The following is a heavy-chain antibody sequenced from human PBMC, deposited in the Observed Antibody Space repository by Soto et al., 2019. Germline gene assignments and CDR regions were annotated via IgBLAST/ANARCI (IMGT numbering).Heavy chain of an antibody. J-gene: IGHJ6*02. V-gene: IGHV3-66*01. CDR1: GFTVSSNY. CDR3: ARDPGRDGMDV. CDR2: IYSGDNT. Sequence: PGGSLRLSCAASGFTVSSNYMSWVRQAPGKGLEWVSVIYSGDNTYHADSVKGRFTISRDNSKNTLYLQLNSLRDDDTAVYYCARDPGRDGMDVWGQGTTVTVSS.